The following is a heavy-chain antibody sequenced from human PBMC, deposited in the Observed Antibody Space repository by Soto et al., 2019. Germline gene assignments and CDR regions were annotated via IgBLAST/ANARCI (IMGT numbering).Heavy chain of an antibody. V-gene: IGHV1-2*02. D-gene: IGHD1-26*01. CDR2: IDPNSGGT. CDR1: RYTFTGYY. Sequence: QVQLVQSGAEVKKPGASVKVSCKASRYTFTGYYMHWVRQAPGQGLEWMGWIDPNSGGTDYAQKFQGRVTMTRDTFISTAYMELSRLRVDDTAVYYCARVMSGSYLGHGYYFDYWGQGILVTVSS. CDR3: ARVMSGSYLGHGYYFDY. J-gene: IGHJ4*02.